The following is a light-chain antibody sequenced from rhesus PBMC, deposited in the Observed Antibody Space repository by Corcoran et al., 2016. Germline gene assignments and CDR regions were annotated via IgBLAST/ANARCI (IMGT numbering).Light chain of an antibody. Sequence: QAAPTQSPSVSGSPGQSVTISCTGTGSDIGAYNRVSWYQQHPGKVPKLIIFEVNKRPSGVSDHFSGSKSDSTASLTISNVQTEDEADYYCNSFTSRRAYVFGTGTRLTVL. CDR3: NSFTSRRAYV. CDR2: EVN. J-gene: IGLJ1*01. CDR1: GSDIGAYNR. V-gene: IGLV2-13*03.